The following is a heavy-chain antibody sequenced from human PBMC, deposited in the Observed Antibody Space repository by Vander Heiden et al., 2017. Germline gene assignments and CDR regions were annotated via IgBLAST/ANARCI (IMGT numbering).Heavy chain of an antibody. V-gene: IGHV3-21*01. CDR2: ISSSSSYI. J-gene: IGHJ6*02. Sequence: EVQLVESGGGLVKPGGSLRLSCADSGFTFSSYSMNWVRQAPGKGLEWVSSISSSSSYIHYADSVKGRFTISRDNAKNSLYLQMNSLRAEDTAVYYCARDRYPPYGDYSFGMDVWGQGTTVTVSS. CDR3: ARDRYPPYGDYSFGMDV. CDR1: GFTFSSYS. D-gene: IGHD4-17*01.